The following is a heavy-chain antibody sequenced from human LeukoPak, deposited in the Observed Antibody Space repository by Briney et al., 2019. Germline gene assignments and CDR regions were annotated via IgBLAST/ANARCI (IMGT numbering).Heavy chain of an antibody. D-gene: IGHD4-17*01. CDR1: GFTFSSYA. CDR2: ISYDGSNK. Sequence: PGRSLRLSCAASGFTFSSYAMHWVRQAPGKGLEWVAVISYDGSNKYYADSVKGRFTISRDNSKNTLYLQMNSLRAEDTAVYYCARDWNYGDYVGYFDYWGQGTLVTVSS. V-gene: IGHV3-30*04. J-gene: IGHJ4*02. CDR3: ARDWNYGDYVGYFDY.